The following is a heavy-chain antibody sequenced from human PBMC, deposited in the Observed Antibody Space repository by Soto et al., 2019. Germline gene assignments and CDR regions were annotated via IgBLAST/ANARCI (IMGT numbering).Heavy chain of an antibody. Sequence: GGSLRLSCAASGFTFSSYGMHWVRQAPGKGLEWVAVISYDGSNKYYADSVKGRFTISRDNSKNTLYLQMNSLRAEDTAVYYCAKAYCSGGSCYEDYFDYWGQGTLVTVSS. CDR3: AKAYCSGGSCYEDYFDY. V-gene: IGHV3-30*18. D-gene: IGHD2-15*01. J-gene: IGHJ4*02. CDR1: GFTFSSYG. CDR2: ISYDGSNK.